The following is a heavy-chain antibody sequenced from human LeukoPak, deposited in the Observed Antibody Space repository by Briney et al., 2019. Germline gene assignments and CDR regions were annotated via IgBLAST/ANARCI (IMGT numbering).Heavy chain of an antibody. J-gene: IGHJ6*02. V-gene: IGHV3-30*18. CDR1: GFTFSSYG. D-gene: IGHD6-19*01. CDR3: AKVRLGWGHPGDYYYYGMDV. Sequence: GGSLRLSCAASGFTFSSYGMHWVRQAPGKGLEWVAVISYDGSNKYYADSVKGRFTLSRDTSKNTLYLQMTSLRGEDTAVYYCAKVRLGWGHPGDYYYYGMDVWGQGTTVTVSS. CDR2: ISYDGSNK.